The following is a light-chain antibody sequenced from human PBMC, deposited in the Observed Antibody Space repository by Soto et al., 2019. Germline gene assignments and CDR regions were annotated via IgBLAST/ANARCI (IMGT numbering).Light chain of an antibody. CDR3: QSYDSSLSDVV. Sequence: QLVLTQSPSVSGAPGQRVTISCTGSSSNXGAGYDVHWYQQLPGTAPKLLIYGNSNRPSGVPDRFSGSKSGTSASLAITGLQAEDEADYYCQSYDSSLSDVVFGGGTQLTVL. CDR2: GNS. V-gene: IGLV1-40*01. CDR1: SSNXGAGYD. J-gene: IGLJ2*01.